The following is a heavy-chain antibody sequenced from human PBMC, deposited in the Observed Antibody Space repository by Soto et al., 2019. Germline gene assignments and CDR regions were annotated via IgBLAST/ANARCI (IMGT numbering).Heavy chain of an antibody. V-gene: IGHV4-30-4*01. CDR1: GASVTIPEHS. D-gene: IGHD2-21*02. Sequence: SETLSLTCSVPGASVTIPEHSWTWIRQSPGKGLEWIGYIYYGGSTVYNPSLKGRTTVSLDTSKNQFSLNLTSVTAADTAVYFCARGGYCLSGDCFPNWLDAWGQGTLVTVSS. J-gene: IGHJ5*02. CDR2: IYYGGST. CDR3: ARGGYCLSGDCFPNWLDA.